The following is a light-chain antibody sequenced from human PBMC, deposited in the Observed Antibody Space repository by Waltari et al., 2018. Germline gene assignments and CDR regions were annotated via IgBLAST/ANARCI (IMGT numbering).Light chain of an antibody. J-gene: IGLJ7*01. CDR2: EDN. V-gene: IGLV6-57*04. Sequence: NFLLTQPPSFSESPGKTVTLSCSRNSGNIASRYIQWHQQRPGSAPQMLIYEDNRRSFVVPERFSGSIDMSSNSASLSIAGLQAEDDADYYCQSYDRSSLVFGGGTHLTVL. CDR1: SGNIASRY. CDR3: QSYDRSSLV.